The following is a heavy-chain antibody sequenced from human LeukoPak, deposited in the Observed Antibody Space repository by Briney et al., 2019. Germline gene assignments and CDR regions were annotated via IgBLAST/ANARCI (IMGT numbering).Heavy chain of an antibody. D-gene: IGHD5/OR15-5a*01. Sequence: GGSLRLSCAASGFTFSSYAMSWVRQAPGKGLEWVSAISGSGDNTYYTDSVKGRFTISRDNSKNTLYLQMNSLRVEDTAVYYCAKDQGLGLDRFDYWGQGTLVTVTS. J-gene: IGHJ4*02. CDR2: ISGSGDNT. CDR3: AKDQGLGLDRFDY. V-gene: IGHV3-23*01. CDR1: GFTFSSYA.